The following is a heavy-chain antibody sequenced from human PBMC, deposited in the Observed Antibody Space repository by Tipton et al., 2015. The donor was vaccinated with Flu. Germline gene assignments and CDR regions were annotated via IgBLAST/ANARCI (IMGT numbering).Heavy chain of an antibody. CDR2: SHHSGGT. J-gene: IGHJ5*02. D-gene: IGHD4-17*01. CDR3: ARHRGTTATTLDWFDP. CDR1: GYSISGDYY. V-gene: IGHV4-38-2*02. Sequence: TLSLTCTVSGYSISGDYYWGWIRQPPGKGLEWIGSSHHSGGTYYNPSLKSRVTISVDTPKSLFSLRLNSVTAADTGVYYCARHRGTTATTLDWFDPWGQGTLVNVSS.